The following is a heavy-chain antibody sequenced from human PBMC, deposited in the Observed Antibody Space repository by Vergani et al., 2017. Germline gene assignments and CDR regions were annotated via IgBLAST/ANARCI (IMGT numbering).Heavy chain of an antibody. D-gene: IGHD3-10*01. J-gene: IGHJ4*02. CDR2: IYYSGST. CDR1: GGSVSSGSYY. CDR3: ARYYYGSGSFDD. V-gene: IGHV4-61*10. Sequence: QVQLQESGPGLVKPSETLSLTCTVSGGSVSSGSYYWSWIRQPAGKGLEWIGYIYYSGSTNYNPSLKSRVTISVDTSKNQFSLKLSSWTAADTAVYYCARYYYGSGSFDDWGQGTLVTVSS.